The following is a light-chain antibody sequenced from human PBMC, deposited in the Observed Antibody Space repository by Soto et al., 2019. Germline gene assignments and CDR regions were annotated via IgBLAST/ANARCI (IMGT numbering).Light chain of an antibody. J-gene: IGKJ2*01. Sequence: EIVLTQSPGTLSLSPGERATLSCRASQSVSRSYLAWYQQKPVQAPRLLIYGASSRAAGIPDRFSGSGSGTDFTLTISRLEPEYFAVYYCQQYGGSPYTFGQGTKLEIK. CDR3: QQYGGSPYT. V-gene: IGKV3-20*01. CDR1: QSVSRSY. CDR2: GAS.